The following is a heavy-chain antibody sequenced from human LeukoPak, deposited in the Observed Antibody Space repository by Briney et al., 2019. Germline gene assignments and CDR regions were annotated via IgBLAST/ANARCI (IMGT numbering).Heavy chain of an antibody. CDR1: GGTFSSYA. CDR2: IIPIFGTA. D-gene: IGHD2-2*01. J-gene: IGHJ5*02. CDR3: ARGDQYQLLSVPRFDP. V-gene: IGHV1-69*13. Sequence: ASVKVSCKASGGTFSSYAISWARQAPGQGLEWMGGIIPIFGTANYAQKFQGRVTITADESTSTAYMELSSLRSEDTAVYYCARGDQYQLLSVPRFDPWGQGTLVTVSS.